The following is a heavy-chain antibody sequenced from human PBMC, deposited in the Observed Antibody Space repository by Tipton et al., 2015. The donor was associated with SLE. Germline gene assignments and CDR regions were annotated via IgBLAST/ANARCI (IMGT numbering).Heavy chain of an antibody. D-gene: IGHD5-12*01. CDR1: GGSFSGYY. V-gene: IGHV4-34*01. J-gene: IGHJ4*02. CDR3: AREGYSGYDGVDY. CDR2: INHSGST. Sequence: TLSLTCTVSGGSFSGYYWSWIRQPPGKGLEWIGEINHSGSTNYNPSLKSRVTISVDTSKNQFSLKLSSVTAADTAVYYCAREGYSGYDGVDYWGQGTLVTVSS.